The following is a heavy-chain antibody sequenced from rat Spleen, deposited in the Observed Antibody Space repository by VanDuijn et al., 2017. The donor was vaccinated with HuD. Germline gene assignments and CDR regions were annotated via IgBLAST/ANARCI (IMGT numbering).Heavy chain of an antibody. D-gene: IGHD1-12*01. Sequence: EVQLVESGGGLVQPGRSMKLSCAASGFTFSNYYMAWVRQAPTKGLEWVSSINTDGGSTYYPDSVKGRFTISRDNAENTLYLQMNSLRSEDTATYYCTRARDSYAPYFDYWGQGVMVTVSS. V-gene: IGHV5-25*01. J-gene: IGHJ2*01. CDR2: INTDGGST. CDR1: GFTFSNYY. CDR3: TRARDSYAPYFDY.